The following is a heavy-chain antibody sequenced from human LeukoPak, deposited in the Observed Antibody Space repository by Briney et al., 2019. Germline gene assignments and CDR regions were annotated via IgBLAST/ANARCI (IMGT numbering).Heavy chain of an antibody. CDR3: VRIDLYYVTKWALAY. J-gene: IGHJ4*02. D-gene: IGHD1-26*01. CDR2: INTRGKSI. Sequence: PGGSLRLSCAASGFTFSNYEFNWVRQAPGKGLEWLSHINTRGKSIFYADSVQGRFTISRDDARDSLYLQMNSLRAEDTAVYYCVRIDLYYVTKWALAYWGQGSLVTVSS. V-gene: IGHV3-48*03. CDR1: GFTFSNYE.